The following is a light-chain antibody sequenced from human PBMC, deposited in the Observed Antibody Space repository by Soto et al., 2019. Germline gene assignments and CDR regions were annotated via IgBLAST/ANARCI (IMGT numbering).Light chain of an antibody. CDR2: GAS. CDR3: QQYNNWPPLT. Sequence: EIVMTQSPATLSVSPGERATLSCWASQSINSNLAWYQQKPGQAPRLLIYGASTRATGIPARFSGSGSGTEFTLTISSLQSEDLAVYYCQQYNNWPPLTFGGGTKVEI. V-gene: IGKV3-15*01. CDR1: QSINSN. J-gene: IGKJ4*01.